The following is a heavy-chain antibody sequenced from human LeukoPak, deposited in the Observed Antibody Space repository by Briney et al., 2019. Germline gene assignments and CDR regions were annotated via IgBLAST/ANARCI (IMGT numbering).Heavy chain of an antibody. V-gene: IGHV4-34*01. CDR3: ASWFDY. CDR1: GGSFSGYY. CDR2: INHSGST. J-gene: IGHJ4*02. Sequence: SETLSLTCAVYGGSFSGYYWSWIRQPPGKGLEWIGEINHSGSTNYNPPLKSRVTISVDTSKNQFSLKLSSVTAADTAVYYCASWFDYWGQGTLVTVSS.